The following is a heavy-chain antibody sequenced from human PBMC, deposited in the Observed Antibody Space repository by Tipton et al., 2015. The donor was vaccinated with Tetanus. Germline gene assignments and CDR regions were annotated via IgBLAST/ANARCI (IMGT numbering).Heavy chain of an antibody. J-gene: IGHJ4*02. Sequence: GLVKPSETLSLTCGVFGDCLSDYYWTWVRQPPGKGLEWIGEIQRGGSTNYNPSLKSRVSMSLDTSKNQISLMLTSVTAADTAVYYCARGWSECSSWSCSPFDSWGQGTLVTVSS. CDR3: ARGWSECSSWSCSPFDS. D-gene: IGHD2-2*01. V-gene: IGHV4-34*01. CDR2: IQRGGST. CDR1: GDCLSDYY.